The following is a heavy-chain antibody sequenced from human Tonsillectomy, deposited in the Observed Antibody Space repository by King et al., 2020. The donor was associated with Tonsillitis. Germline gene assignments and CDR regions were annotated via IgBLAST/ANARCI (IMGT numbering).Heavy chain of an antibody. J-gene: IGHJ4*02. CDR3: GRVSCRSTSCFLDF. D-gene: IGHD2-2*01. Sequence: VQLVESGGGLVQPGGSLRRSCVASGFIFSDHYMDWVRQAPGKGLEWVGRTRNKANSYTTDYAASVKGRFSILRDDSKNSLYLQMNSLKTEDTAVYYCGRVSCRSTSCFLDFWGQGTLVTVSS. CDR1: GFIFSDHY. V-gene: IGHV3-72*01. CDR2: TRNKANSYTT.